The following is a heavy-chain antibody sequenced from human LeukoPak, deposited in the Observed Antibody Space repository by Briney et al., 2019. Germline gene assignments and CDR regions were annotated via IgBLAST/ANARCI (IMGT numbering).Heavy chain of an antibody. CDR3: ARGPPNWGYDY. CDR2: MSPNSGDT. J-gene: IGHJ4*02. D-gene: IGHD7-27*01. CDR1: RYTFTSYD. V-gene: IGHV1-8*01. Sequence: ASVKVSCKASRYTFTSYDFNWVRQATGQRPEWMGWMSPNSGDTGYAQKFQDRVTMTRNTSISTAYMELSSLRSDDTAVYYCARGPPNWGYDYWGPGTLVTVSS.